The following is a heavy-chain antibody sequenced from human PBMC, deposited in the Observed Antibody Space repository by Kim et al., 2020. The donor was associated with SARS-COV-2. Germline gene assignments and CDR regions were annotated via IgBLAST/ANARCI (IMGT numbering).Heavy chain of an antibody. CDR3: VRPSHEFSSSSGWVY. V-gene: IGHV5-51*01. CDR2: IFPGDSDT. J-gene: IGHJ4*02. D-gene: IGHD6-6*01. Sequence: GESLKISCKGSGYTFTNHWIGWVRQMPGQGLEWVGVIFPGDSDTRYSPSFEGQVTISVDKSITTAYLEWRSLRASDTAMYYCVRPSHEFSSSSGWVYWGQGSLVSVSS. CDR1: GYTFTNHW.